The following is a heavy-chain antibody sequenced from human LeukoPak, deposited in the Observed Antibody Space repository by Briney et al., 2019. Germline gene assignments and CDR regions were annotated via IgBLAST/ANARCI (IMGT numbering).Heavy chain of an antibody. Sequence: SETLSLTCAVYGGSFSGYYWSWIRQPPGKGLEWIGEINHSGSTNYNPSLKSRVTISVDTSKNQFSLKLSSVTAADTAVYYCARGRQSDTSEHSSSSIDYWGQGTLVTVCS. CDR1: GGSFSGYY. CDR3: ARGRQSDTSEHSSSSIDY. D-gene: IGHD6-6*01. CDR2: INHSGST. V-gene: IGHV4-34*01. J-gene: IGHJ4*02.